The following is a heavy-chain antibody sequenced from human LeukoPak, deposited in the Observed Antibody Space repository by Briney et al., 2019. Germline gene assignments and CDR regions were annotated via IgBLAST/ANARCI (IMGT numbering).Heavy chain of an antibody. V-gene: IGHV3-23*01. CDR3: AKEPTIVVVPAAIGD. D-gene: IGHD2-2*02. J-gene: IGHJ4*02. CDR1: GFTFSSYA. Sequence: AGSLRLSCAASGFTFSSYAMSWVRQAPGKGLEWVSAISGSGGSTYYADSVKGRFTISRDNSKNTLYLQMNSLRAEDTAVYYCAKEPTIVVVPAAIGDWGQGTLVTVSS. CDR2: ISGSGGST.